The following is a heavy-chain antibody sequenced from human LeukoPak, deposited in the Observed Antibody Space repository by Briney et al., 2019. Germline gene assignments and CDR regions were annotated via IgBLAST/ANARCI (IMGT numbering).Heavy chain of an antibody. D-gene: IGHD3-16*01. CDR1: GGSISSGGYS. CDR2: IYHSGST. Sequence: PSQTLSLTCAVSGGSISSGGYSWSWIRQPPGKGLEWIGYIYHSGSTYYNPSLKGRVTISVDRSKNQFSLKLSSVTAADTAVYYCARGQGARYYYYYGMDVWGQGTTVTVSS. CDR3: ARGQGARYYYYYGMDV. V-gene: IGHV4-30-2*01. J-gene: IGHJ6*02.